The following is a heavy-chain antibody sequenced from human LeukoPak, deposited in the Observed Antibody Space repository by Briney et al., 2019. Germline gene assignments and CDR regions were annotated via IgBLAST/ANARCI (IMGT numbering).Heavy chain of an antibody. J-gene: IGHJ4*02. Sequence: GRSLRLSCAASGFTFDNYAMHWVRQAPAKGLEWVAVISYGGNNEFYANSVKGRFTISRDNSKNTLYLQMNSLRAEDTAVYYCAKLGGVGATSLADYWGQGTLVTVSS. CDR2: ISYGGNNE. CDR3: AKLGGVGATSLADY. D-gene: IGHD1-26*01. V-gene: IGHV3-30-3*02. CDR1: GFTFDNYA.